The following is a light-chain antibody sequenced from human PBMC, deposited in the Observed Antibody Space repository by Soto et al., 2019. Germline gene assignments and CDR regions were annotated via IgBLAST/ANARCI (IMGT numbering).Light chain of an antibody. Sequence: EIVLTQSPGTLSLSPGDRATLSCSASQSVSSSYLAWYQQKPGQAPRLLIYGASTRATGIPDRFSGSGSGTDFALTITSLQAEDFATYYCQQLRMYPSTFGGGTKVDIK. J-gene: IGKJ4*01. V-gene: IGKV3-20*01. CDR2: GAS. CDR1: QSVSSSY. CDR3: QQLRMYPST.